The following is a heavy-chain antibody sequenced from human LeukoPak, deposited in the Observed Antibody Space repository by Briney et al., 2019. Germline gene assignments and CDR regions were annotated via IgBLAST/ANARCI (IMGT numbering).Heavy chain of an antibody. V-gene: IGHV3-48*01. J-gene: IGHJ4*02. Sequence: GGSLRLSCAASGFIFSSYSMHWVRPAPGKGLEGVGYIHYNCSTIYYADSVKGRFTISRDSDKSSLYLQMNSLRAEDTAVYYCATGFMTAPYYFDYWGQGTLVTVSS. CDR3: ATGFMTAPYYFDY. CDR1: GFIFSSYS. CDR2: IHYNCSTI. D-gene: IGHD3-16*01.